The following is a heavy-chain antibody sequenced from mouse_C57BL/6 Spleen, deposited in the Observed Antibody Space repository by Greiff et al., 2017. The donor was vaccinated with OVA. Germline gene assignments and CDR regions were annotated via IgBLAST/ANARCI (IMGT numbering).Heavy chain of an antibody. D-gene: IGHD3-3*01. CDR2: ISYSGST. Sequence: EVKLQESGPGMVKPSQSLSLTCTVTGYSITSGYDWHWIRHFPGNKLEWMGYISYSGSTNYNPSLKSRISITHDTSKNHFFLKLNSVTTEDTATYYCARGGDPYWYFDVWGTGTTVTVSS. CDR1: GYSITSGYD. CDR3: ARGGDPYWYFDV. V-gene: IGHV3-1*01. J-gene: IGHJ1*03.